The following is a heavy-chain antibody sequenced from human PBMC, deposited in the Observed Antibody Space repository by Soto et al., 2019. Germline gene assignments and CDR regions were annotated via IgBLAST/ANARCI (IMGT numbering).Heavy chain of an antibody. CDR3: ARGVGRDYGGNYGY. J-gene: IGHJ4*02. CDR1: GFTFSSYG. V-gene: IGHV3-33*01. CDR2: IWYDGSNK. D-gene: IGHD4-17*01. Sequence: QVQLVESGGGVVQPGRSLRLSCAASGFTFSSYGMHWVRQAPGKGLEWVAVIWYDGSNKYYADSVKGRFTISRDNSKNTLYLQMNSLRAEDTAVYYCARGVGRDYGGNYGYWGQGTLVTVSS.